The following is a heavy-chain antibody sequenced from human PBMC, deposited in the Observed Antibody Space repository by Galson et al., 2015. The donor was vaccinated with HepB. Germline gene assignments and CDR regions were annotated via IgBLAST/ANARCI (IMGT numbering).Heavy chain of an antibody. CDR2: IYYSGCT. CDR1: GGSISSSSSY. J-gene: IGHJ4*02. CDR3: ARLPGYYDTSGYSIDY. D-gene: IGHD3-22*01. V-gene: IGHV4-39*01. Sequence: SETLSLTCTVSGGSISSSSSYWGWIRQPPGKRLEWIGSIYYSGCTYYNPSLKSRVTISVDTSKNQFSLKLSSVTAADTAVYYCARLPGYYDTSGYSIDYWGQGTLVTVSS.